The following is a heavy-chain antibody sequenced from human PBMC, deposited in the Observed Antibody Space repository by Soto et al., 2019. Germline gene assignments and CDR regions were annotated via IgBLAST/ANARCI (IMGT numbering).Heavy chain of an antibody. Sequence: SETLSLTCTVSGGSISSSSYYWGWIRQPPGKGLEWIGSIYYSGSTYYNPSLKSRVTISVDTSKNQFSLKLSSVTAADTAVYYCARDDEWGRVYWGQGTLVTVSS. CDR1: GGSISSSSYY. CDR2: IYYSGST. J-gene: IGHJ4*02. D-gene: IGHD1-26*01. CDR3: ARDDEWGRVY. V-gene: IGHV4-39*02.